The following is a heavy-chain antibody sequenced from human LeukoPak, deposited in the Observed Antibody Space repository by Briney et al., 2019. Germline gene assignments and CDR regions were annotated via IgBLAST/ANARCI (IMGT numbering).Heavy chain of an antibody. CDR1: GGSFSGYY. CDR2: INHSGST. J-gene: IGHJ5*02. CDR3: ARVFKGGSYNWFDP. D-gene: IGHD1-26*01. V-gene: IGHV4-34*01. Sequence: SEALSLTCAVYGGSFSGYYWSWIRQPPGKGLEWIGEINHSGSTNYNPSLKSRVTISVDTSKNQFSLKLSSVTAADTAVYYCARVFKGGSYNWFDPWGQGTLVTVSS.